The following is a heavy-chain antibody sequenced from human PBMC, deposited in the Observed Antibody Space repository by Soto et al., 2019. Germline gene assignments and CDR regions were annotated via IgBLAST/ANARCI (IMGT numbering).Heavy chain of an antibody. Sequence: QVQLVQSGAEVKKPGASVKVSCKASGYTFTSYDINWVRQATEQGLEYLGWMNPNSGNTAYVQKFQGRVTMTWDTAITTAYMELSSLRSEDTDVYFCARGIKYGAYSRWFDPWGQGTLVTVSS. V-gene: IGHV1-8*01. J-gene: IGHJ5*02. CDR3: ARGIKYGAYSRWFDP. D-gene: IGHD4-17*01. CDR2: MNPNSGNT. CDR1: GYTFTSYD.